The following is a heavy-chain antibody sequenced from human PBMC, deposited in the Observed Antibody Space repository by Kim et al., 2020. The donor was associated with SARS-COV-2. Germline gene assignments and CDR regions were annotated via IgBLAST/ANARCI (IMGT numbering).Heavy chain of an antibody. D-gene: IGHD1-26*01. CDR3: ASGSSWSLGAFDI. V-gene: IGHV3-53*01. CDR1: GFTVSSNY. J-gene: IGHJ3*02. Sequence: GGSLRLSCVASGFTVSSNYMSWVRQAPGKGLEWASVFYSDVSTYYADSVKGRFTISRDNSKNTIYLQMNRLRVEDTAVYYCASGSSWSLGAFDIWGHGTMVTVSS. CDR2: FYSDVST.